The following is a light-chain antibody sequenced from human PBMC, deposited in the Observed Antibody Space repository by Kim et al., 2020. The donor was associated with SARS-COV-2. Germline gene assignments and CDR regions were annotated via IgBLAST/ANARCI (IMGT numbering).Light chain of an antibody. CDR2: GAS. CDR3: QQYNNWPPWT. J-gene: IGKJ1*01. Sequence: EIVMTQSPATLSVSPGERATLSCRASQSVSSNLAWHQQKPGQAPRLLIYGASTRATGIPARFGGSGSGTEFTLTISSLQSEDFAVYYCQQYNNWPPWTFGQGTKVDIK. V-gene: IGKV3-15*01. CDR1: QSVSSN.